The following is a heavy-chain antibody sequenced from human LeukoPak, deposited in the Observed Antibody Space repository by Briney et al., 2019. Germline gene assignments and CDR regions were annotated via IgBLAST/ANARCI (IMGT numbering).Heavy chain of an antibody. V-gene: IGHV3-23*01. J-gene: IGHJ4*02. CDR3: AKVIVVVPAAIPYFDY. CDR1: GFTFSSYA. Sequence: GGSLRLSCAASGFTFSSYAMSWVRQAPGKGLEWVSAISGSGGSTYYADSVKGRFTISRDNPKNTLYLQMNSLRAEDTAVYYCAKVIVVVPAAIPYFDYWGQGTLVTVSS. D-gene: IGHD2-2*02. CDR2: ISGSGGST.